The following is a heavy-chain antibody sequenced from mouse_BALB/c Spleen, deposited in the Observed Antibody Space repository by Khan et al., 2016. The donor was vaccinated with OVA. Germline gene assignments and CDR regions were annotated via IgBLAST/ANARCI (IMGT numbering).Heavy chain of an antibody. CDR1: GYTFTDYI. CDR2: IFPGSGTP. V-gene: IGHV1-77*01. CDR3: ASGAYSGFAY. J-gene: IGHJ3*01. Sequence: QVQLQQSVPELVNPGASLKVSCKASGYTFTDYIIGWVKQSTRQGLEWIGDIFPGSGTPYYNEKFKDKATLTADKSSNTAYMQLSSLTSEDSAVXFCASGAYSGFAYWGQGTLVTVSA. D-gene: IGHD3-1*01.